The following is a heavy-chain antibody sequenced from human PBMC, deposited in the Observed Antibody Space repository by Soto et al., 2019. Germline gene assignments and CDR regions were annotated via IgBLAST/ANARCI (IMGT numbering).Heavy chain of an antibody. J-gene: IGHJ3*02. CDR1: GYTFTSYG. D-gene: IGHD3-16*01. Sequence: ASVKVSCKASGYTFTSYGISWVRQAPGQGLERMGWISAYNGNTNYAQKLQGRVTMTTDTSTSTAYMELRSLRYDDTAVYYCARVLEGYDYIWGSYEGIWGQGTMVTVSS. CDR3: ARVLEGYDYIWGSYEGI. V-gene: IGHV1-18*01. CDR2: ISAYNGNT.